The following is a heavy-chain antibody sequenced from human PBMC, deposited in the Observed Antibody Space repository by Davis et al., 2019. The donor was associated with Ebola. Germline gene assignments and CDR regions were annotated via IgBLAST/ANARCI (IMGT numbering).Heavy chain of an antibody. CDR3: ATSSGWYVY. V-gene: IGHV3-23*01. CDR2: ISGSGGST. CDR1: GFTFSSYA. J-gene: IGHJ4*02. Sequence: GESLKISCAASGFTFSSYAMSWVRQAPGKGLEWVSAISGSGGSTYYADSVKGRFTISRDNAKNSLYLQLNTLRDEDTAVYFCATSSGWYVYWGQGTLVTVSS. D-gene: IGHD6-19*01.